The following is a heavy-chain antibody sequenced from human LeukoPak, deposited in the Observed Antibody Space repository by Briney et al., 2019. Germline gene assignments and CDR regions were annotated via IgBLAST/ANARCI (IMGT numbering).Heavy chain of an antibody. CDR1: GGSISSYY. J-gene: IGHJ4*02. V-gene: IGHV4-59*01. D-gene: IGHD3-22*01. Sequence: PSETLSPTCTVSGGSISSYYWSWIRQPPGKGLEWIGYIYYSGSINYNPSLKSRVTISVDTSKNQFSLKLSSVTAADTAVYYCARCDSSGYYEFDYWGQGTLVTVSS. CDR3: ARCDSSGYYEFDY. CDR2: IYYSGSI.